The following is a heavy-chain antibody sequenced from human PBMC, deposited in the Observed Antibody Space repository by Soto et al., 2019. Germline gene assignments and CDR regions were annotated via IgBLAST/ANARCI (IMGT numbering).Heavy chain of an antibody. V-gene: IGHV3-30-3*01. CDR1: GFTFSSYA. D-gene: IGHD2-2*01. Sequence: GGSLRLSCAASGFTFSSYAMHWVRQAPGKGLEWVAVISYDGSNKYYADSVKGRFTISRDNSKNTLYLQMNSLRAEDTAVYYCARVAVPAAIDGSRPFNWFDPWGQGTLVTVSS. J-gene: IGHJ5*02. CDR3: ARVAVPAAIDGSRPFNWFDP. CDR2: ISYDGSNK.